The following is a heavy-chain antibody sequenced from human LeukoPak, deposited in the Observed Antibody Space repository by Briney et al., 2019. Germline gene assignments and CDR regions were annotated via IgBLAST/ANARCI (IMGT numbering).Heavy chain of an antibody. D-gene: IGHD3-22*01. CDR3: ARGPTMKMDV. V-gene: IGHV3-23*01. CDR2: ISGSGGST. CDR1: GFTFSSYA. J-gene: IGHJ6*04. Sequence: GGSLRLSCAASGFTFSSYAMSWVRQAPGKGLEWVSAISGSGGSTYYADSVKGRFTIFRDNSKNTLYLQMNSLRVEDTAVYYCARGPTMKMDVWGKGTTVTVSS.